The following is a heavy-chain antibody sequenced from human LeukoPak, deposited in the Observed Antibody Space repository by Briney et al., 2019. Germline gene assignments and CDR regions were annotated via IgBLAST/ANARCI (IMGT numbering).Heavy chain of an antibody. D-gene: IGHD4-17*01. CDR3: ARGTTVTTRDYFDY. J-gene: IGHJ4*02. CDR1: GFTFSSYG. CDR2: IWYDGSNK. Sequence: SGGSLRLSCAASGFTFSSYGMHWVRQAPGKGLEWVAVIWYDGSNKYYADSVKGRFTISKDNSKNTLYLQMNSLRAEDTAVYYCARGTTVTTRDYFDYWGQGTLVTVSS. V-gene: IGHV3-33*01.